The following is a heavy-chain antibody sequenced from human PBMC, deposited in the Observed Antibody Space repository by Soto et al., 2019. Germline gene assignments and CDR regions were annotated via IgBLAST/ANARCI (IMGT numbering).Heavy chain of an antibody. Sequence: EVQLLESAGGLVQPGESLRLSCAVSGFIFGNYMMTWYRQAPGKGLEWVSTIRDGGESTYYADSVKGRFTISRDNSKNTLYLQMDSLGVEDTSVYYCAPHVHCSGGSCHYDAFDIRGQGTMVTVSS. D-gene: IGHD2-15*01. V-gene: IGHV3-23*01. CDR3: APHVHCSGGSCHYDAFDI. J-gene: IGHJ3*02. CDR2: IRDGGEST. CDR1: GFIFGNYM.